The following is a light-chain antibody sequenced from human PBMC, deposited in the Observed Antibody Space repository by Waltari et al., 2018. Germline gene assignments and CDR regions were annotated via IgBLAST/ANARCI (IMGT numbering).Light chain of an antibody. CDR2: DVT. CDR3: TSYTSSSSPWV. CDR1: SSDVGGYNY. J-gene: IGLJ3*02. V-gene: IGLV2-14*03. Sequence: QSALTQPASVSGSPGQSITISCTGTSSDVGGYNYVSWYQQHPGKAPKLMIYDVTKWPSGVSNRCSGSKSGNTASLTISGLQAEDEADYYCTSYTSSSSPWVFGGGTKLTVL.